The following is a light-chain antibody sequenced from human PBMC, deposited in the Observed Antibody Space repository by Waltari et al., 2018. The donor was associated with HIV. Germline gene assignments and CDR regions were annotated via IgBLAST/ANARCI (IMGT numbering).Light chain of an antibody. V-gene: IGLV2-14*01. CDR2: EDT. CDR1: SDDVGGSSY. Sequence: QSALTQPASASASPGQSITISCTGSSDDVGGSSYFSWYPQFPGKAPKLLISEDTDRASEISLRFSGSKSANTASLTISGLRPEDEADYFCASFSSTFTYVFGTGTKVTVL. CDR3: ASFSSTFTYV. J-gene: IGLJ1*01.